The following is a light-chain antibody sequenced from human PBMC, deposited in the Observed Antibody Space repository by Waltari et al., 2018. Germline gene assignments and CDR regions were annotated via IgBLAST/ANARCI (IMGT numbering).Light chain of an antibody. CDR2: RDN. V-gene: IGLV3-1*01. J-gene: IGLJ1*01. Sequence: SYEVTQPPSVSVSPGQILSLTCSAHELVRQYVCWYQQKPGQSPVLVIYRDNKRPSGIPERFSGSSSGNTATLTISGTQAIDEADYYCQAWDSGAAGVFGPGTKVTVL. CDR1: ELVRQY. CDR3: QAWDSGAAGV.